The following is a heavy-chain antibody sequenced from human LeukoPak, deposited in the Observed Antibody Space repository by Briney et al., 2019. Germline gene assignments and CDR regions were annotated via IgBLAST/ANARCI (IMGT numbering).Heavy chain of an antibody. CDR1: GGSITSYY. Sequence: PSETLSLTCTVSGGSITSYYWSWIRQSPGKGLDLIGYIYYSGSTNYNPSLKSRITISTDMSKNQFSLKLSSVTAADTAVYYCARQTFGVLYFDSWGQGTLVIVSS. CDR3: ARQTFGVLYFDS. D-gene: IGHD3-10*01. J-gene: IGHJ4*02. V-gene: IGHV4-59*08. CDR2: IYYSGST.